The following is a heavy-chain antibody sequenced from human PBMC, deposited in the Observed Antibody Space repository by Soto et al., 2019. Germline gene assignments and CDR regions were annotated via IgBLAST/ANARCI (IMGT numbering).Heavy chain of an antibody. V-gene: IGHV5-51*01. J-gene: IGHJ6*02. CDR1: GYSLTIYC. D-gene: IGHD1-7*01. Sequence: GESVKISCKESGYSLTIYCVGWVPQKPGKGLEWMGIIYSGDSDTRYSPSFQGQVTISADKSISTAYLQWSTLKASDTAIYYCARHLRITGTTWPGGMDVWGQGTTVTVSS. CDR2: IYSGDSDT. CDR3: ARHLRITGTTWPGGMDV.